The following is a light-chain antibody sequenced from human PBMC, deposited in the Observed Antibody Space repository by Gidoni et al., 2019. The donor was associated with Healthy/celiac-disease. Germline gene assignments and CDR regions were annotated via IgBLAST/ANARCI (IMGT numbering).Light chain of an antibody. V-gene: IGLV3-21*02. Sequence: SYVLTQPPSVSGAPGQTARITCGGNNIGSKSVHWYQQKPGQAPVLVGYDDSDRPSGLPERFSGSNSGNTATLPISRVEAGDEADYYCQVWDSSSDHFWVFGGGTKLTVL. J-gene: IGLJ3*02. CDR3: QVWDSSSDHFWV. CDR1: NIGSKS. CDR2: DDS.